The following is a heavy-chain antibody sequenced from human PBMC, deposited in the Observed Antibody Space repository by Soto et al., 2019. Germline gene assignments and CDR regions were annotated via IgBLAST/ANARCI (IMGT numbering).Heavy chain of an antibody. CDR3: ARDGDSGSYYVY. Sequence: ASVKVSCKASGYTCTGYYMPWVRPAPGQGLEWMVWLNPNSGGTNYAQKFQGRVTMTRDTSISTAYMELMRLRSDDTAVYYCARDGDSGSYYVYWGQGALVTVS. CDR1: GYTCTGYY. CDR2: LNPNSGGT. J-gene: IGHJ4*02. V-gene: IGHV1-2*02. D-gene: IGHD1-26*01.